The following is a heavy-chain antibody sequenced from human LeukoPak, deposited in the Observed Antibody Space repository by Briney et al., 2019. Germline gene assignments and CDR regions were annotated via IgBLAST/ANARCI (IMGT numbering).Heavy chain of an antibody. Sequence: GASVKVSCKTSGGTFSTYAISWVRQAPGQGLEWMGGIIPIFGTTHYAQKFQGRLTITADKSTSTGYMELRSLRSDDTAVYYCARGFGSGSYYTSWAFDYWGQGTLVTVSS. J-gene: IGHJ4*02. CDR3: ARGFGSGSYYTSWAFDY. CDR2: IIPIFGTT. V-gene: IGHV1-69*06. CDR1: GGTFSTYA. D-gene: IGHD3-10*01.